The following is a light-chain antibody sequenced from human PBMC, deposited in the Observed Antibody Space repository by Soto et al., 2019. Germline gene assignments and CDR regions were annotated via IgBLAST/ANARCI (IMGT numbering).Light chain of an antibody. CDR3: CSYAGSSTWV. V-gene: IGLV2-23*01. Sequence: QSALTQPASVSGSPGQSITISCTGTSREVGSYNLVSWYQQHPGKAPKLMIYEGSKRPSGVSNRFSGSKSGNTASLTISGLQAEDEADYYCCSYAGSSTWVFGGETKLTVL. CDR1: SREVGSYNL. CDR2: EGS. J-gene: IGLJ3*02.